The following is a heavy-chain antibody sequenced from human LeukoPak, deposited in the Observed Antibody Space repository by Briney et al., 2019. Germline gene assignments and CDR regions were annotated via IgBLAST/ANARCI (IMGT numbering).Heavy chain of an antibody. V-gene: IGHV4-34*01. J-gene: IGHJ4*02. D-gene: IGHD5-12*01. Sequence: PSETLSLTCAVYGGSFSGYYWSWIRQPPGKGLEWIGEINHSGSTNYNPSLKSRVTISVDTSKNQFSLKLSSVTAADTAVYYCARAAFYSGYDLWGQGTLVTVSS. CDR2: INHSGST. CDR3: ARAAFYSGYDL. CDR1: GGSFSGYY.